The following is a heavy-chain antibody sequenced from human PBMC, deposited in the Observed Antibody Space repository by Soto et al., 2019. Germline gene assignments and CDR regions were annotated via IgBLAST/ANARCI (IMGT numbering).Heavy chain of an antibody. CDR3: ARDNNRQRAYYDILTGYHPLDY. CDR1: GFTFSSYW. CDR2: IKQDGSEK. Sequence: EVQLVESGGGLVQPGGSLRLSCAASGFTFSSYWMSWVRQAPGKGLEWVANIKQDGSEKYYVDSVKGRFTISRDNAKNSLYLQMNSLRAEDTAVYYRARDNNRQRAYYDILTGYHPLDYWGQGTLVTVSS. D-gene: IGHD3-9*01. V-gene: IGHV3-7*01. J-gene: IGHJ4*02.